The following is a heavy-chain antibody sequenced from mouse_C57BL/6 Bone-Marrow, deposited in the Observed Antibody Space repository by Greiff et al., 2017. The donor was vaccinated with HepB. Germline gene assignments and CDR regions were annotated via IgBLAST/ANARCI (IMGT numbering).Heavy chain of an antibody. CDR3: ARKVRDAY. J-gene: IGHJ3*01. CDR1: GYSITSGYY. Sequence: EVKLEESGPGLVKPSQSLSLTCSVTGYSITSGYYWNWIRQFPGNKLEWMGYISYDGSNNSNPSLKNRIPITRDTSKNQFFLKLNSVTTEDTATYYCARKVRDAYWGQGTLVTVSA. V-gene: IGHV3-6*01. CDR2: ISYDGSN.